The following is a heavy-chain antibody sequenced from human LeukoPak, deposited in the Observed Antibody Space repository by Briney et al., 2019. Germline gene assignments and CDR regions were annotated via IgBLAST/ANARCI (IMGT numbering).Heavy chain of an antibody. D-gene: IGHD4-11*01. J-gene: IGHJ4*02. V-gene: IGHV1-69*13. CDR2: IIPIFGTA. CDR1: GGTFSSYA. Sequence: ASVKVSCKASGGTFSSYAISWVRQAPGQGLEWIGGIIPIFGTANYAQKFQGRVTITADESTSTAYMELSSLRSEDTAVYYCAREGATVPVLDYWGQGTLVTVSS. CDR3: AREGATVPVLDY.